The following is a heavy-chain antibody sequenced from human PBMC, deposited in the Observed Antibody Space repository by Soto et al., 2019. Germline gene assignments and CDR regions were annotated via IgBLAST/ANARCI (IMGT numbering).Heavy chain of an antibody. CDR2: ISSSSSYI. V-gene: IGHV3-21*01. D-gene: IGHD6-13*01. CDR3: ARDRAAAESDFDY. CDR1: GFTFSSYS. Sequence: EVQLVESGGGLVKPGGSLRLSCAASGFTFSSYSMNWVRQAPGKGLEWVSSISSSSSYIYYADSVKGRFTISRDNAKNSLYLQMNSPRAEDTAVYYCARDRAAAESDFDYWGQGTLVTVSS. J-gene: IGHJ4*02.